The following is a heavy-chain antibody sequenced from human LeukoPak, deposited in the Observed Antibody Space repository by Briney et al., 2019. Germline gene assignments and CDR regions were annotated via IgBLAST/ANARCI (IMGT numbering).Heavy chain of an antibody. V-gene: IGHV3-9*01. D-gene: IGHD5-18*01. J-gene: IGHJ6*02. Sequence: GGSLRLSCAASGFTFDDYAMHWVRQAPGKGLEWVSGISWNSGSIGYADSVKGRFTIYRDNAKKSLYLQMNSLRAEDTALHYCAKDRRPAMALYYYYGMDVWGQGTTVTVSS. CDR3: AKDRRPAMALYYYYGMDV. CDR1: GFTFDDYA. CDR2: ISWNSGSI.